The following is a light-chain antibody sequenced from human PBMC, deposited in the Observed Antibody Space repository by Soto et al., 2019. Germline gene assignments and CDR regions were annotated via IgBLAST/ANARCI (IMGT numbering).Light chain of an antibody. CDR2: EVT. CDR3: SSYTRSRNSRV. CDR1: SSDVGGYNY. Sequence: QSVLTQPASVSGSPGQSITISCTGTSSDVGGYNYISWYQQYPGKAPKLLIYEVTNRPSGVSDRFSGSNSGNTASLTISGLQADDEADYYCSSYTRSRNSRVFGTGTKVPVL. J-gene: IGLJ1*01. V-gene: IGLV2-14*01.